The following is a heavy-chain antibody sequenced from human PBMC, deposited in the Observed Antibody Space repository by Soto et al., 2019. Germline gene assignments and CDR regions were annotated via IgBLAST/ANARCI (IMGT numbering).Heavy chain of an antibody. Sequence: QVQLQESGPGLVKPSETLSLTCTVSGGAISSYYWSWIRQPPGKGLEWIGYIYYSGSTNYNPSLKNRVTISVDTSKNQFSLKLSSVTAADTAVYYCARAHPYCDVWSGPRVGWFDPWGQGTPVTVSS. D-gene: IGHD3-3*01. CDR2: IYYSGST. J-gene: IGHJ5*02. CDR1: GGAISSYY. CDR3: ARAHPYCDVWSGPRVGWFDP. V-gene: IGHV4-59*01.